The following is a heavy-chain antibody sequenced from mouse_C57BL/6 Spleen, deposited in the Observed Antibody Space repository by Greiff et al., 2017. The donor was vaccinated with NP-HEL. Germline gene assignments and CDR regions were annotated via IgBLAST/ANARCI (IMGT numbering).Heavy chain of an antibody. CDR2: IYPSDGST. D-gene: IGHD2-13*01. CDR1: GYTFTSYD. V-gene: IGHV1-85*01. Sequence: QVPLQESGPELVKPGASVKLSCKASGYTFTSYDINWVKQRTGQGLEWIGLIYPSDGSTKYNEKFKGKATLTVDKSTSTAYMELHRLTSEASAVYFCARYGDDDDWYFDGWGTGTSVTVSS. J-gene: IGHJ1*03. CDR3: ARYGDDDDWYFDG.